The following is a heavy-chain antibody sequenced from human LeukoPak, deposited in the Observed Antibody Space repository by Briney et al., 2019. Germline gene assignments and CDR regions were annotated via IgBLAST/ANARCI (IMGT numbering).Heavy chain of an antibody. J-gene: IGHJ4*02. V-gene: IGHV4-39*07. CDR2: ISYSGDT. D-gene: IGHD3-22*01. Sequence: SETLSLTCTVSGGSIRTNNYYWGWIRQPPEQRLEWIGSISYSGDTYYNPSLKSRVTISVDRSKNQFSLKLSSVTAADTAVYYCARATMIVVVIPDYWGQGTLVTVSS. CDR1: GGSIRTNNYY. CDR3: ARATMIVVVIPDY.